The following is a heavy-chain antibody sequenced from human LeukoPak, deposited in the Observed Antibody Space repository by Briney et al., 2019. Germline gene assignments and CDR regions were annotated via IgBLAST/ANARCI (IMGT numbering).Heavy chain of an antibody. CDR1: GYTFTSYG. CDR3: AREEVLLWFGEFANFDY. D-gene: IGHD3-10*01. CDR2: ISAYNGNT. Sequence: ASVKVSCKASGYTFTSYGISWVRQAPGQGLEWMGWISAYNGNTNYAQKLQGRVTMTTDTSTSTAYMELRSLRSEDTAVYYCAREEVLLWFGEFANFDYWGQGTLVTVSS. V-gene: IGHV1-18*01. J-gene: IGHJ4*02.